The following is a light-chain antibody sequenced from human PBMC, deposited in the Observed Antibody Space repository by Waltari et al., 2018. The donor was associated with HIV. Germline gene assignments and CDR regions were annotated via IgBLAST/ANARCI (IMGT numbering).Light chain of an antibody. CDR3: QSYDSNLSGL. Sequence: QSELTQPPSVSAAPGQRVTISCTGSSSNIGAGYDVHWYQQVPGMATKFVIYGNSNGPSGVPERFSGSKSGSSASLVITGLQSEDEADYYCQSYDSNLSGLFGGGTKVTVL. CDR2: GNS. J-gene: IGLJ2*01. CDR1: SSNIGAGYD. V-gene: IGLV1-40*01.